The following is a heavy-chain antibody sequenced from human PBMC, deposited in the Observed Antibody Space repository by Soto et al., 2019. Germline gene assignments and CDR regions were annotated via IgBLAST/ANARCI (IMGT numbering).Heavy chain of an antibody. Sequence: EVQLVESEGGLVQRGGSLRLSCAASGFTFNYYWMHWVRQAPGQGLVWVAHIQNDGSRTTYADSVKGRFTISRDNAKNTMYLQMNSLRAEDTAVYYCARGAVGGFELWGQGKTVTVSS. J-gene: IGHJ6*02. CDR3: ARGAVGGFEL. CDR1: GFTFNYYW. CDR2: IQNDGSRT. D-gene: IGHD2-15*01. V-gene: IGHV3-74*01.